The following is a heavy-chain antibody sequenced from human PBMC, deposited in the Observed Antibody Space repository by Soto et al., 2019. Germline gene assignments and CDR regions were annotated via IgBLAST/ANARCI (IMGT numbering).Heavy chain of an antibody. D-gene: IGHD1-7*01. Sequence: QVQLVESGGGVVQPGRSLRLSCAASGFKFSSYGMHWVRQAPGKGLEWVAIIWYDGSSEYYADSVKGRFTISRDNSKNTVYLLMNNLRAEDTGVYYCARDWVPSFLIPSELDLWGRGSLVTVSS. CDR1: GFKFSSYG. J-gene: IGHJ5*02. CDR2: IWYDGSSE. V-gene: IGHV3-33*01. CDR3: ARDWVPSFLIPSELDL.